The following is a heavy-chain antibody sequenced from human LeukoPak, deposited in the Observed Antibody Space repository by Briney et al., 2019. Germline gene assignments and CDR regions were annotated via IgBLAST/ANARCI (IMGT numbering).Heavy chain of an antibody. CDR3: ARERAEMATLTFDY. CDR2: ISSSGSTI. D-gene: IGHD5-24*01. CDR1: GFTFSSYE. J-gene: IGHJ4*02. Sequence: GGSLRLSCAASGFTFSSYEMNCVRQSPGKGLEWVSYISSSGSTIYYADSVKGRFTISRDNAKNSLYLQMNSLRAEDTAVYYCARERAEMATLTFDYWGQGTLVTVSS. V-gene: IGHV3-48*03.